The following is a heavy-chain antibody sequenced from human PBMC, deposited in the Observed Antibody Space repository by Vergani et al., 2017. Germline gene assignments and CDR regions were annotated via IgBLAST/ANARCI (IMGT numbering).Heavy chain of an antibody. CDR2: ISISGSTI. CDR3: ARDYYGSGSYLYYFDY. CDR1: GFTFSDYY. D-gene: IGHD3-10*01. Sequence: QVQLVESGGGLVKPGGSLRLSCAASGFTFSDYYMSWIRQAPGKGLEWVSYISISGSTIYYADSVKGRFTISGDKAKNSLYLQMNSLRAEDTAVYYFARDYYGSGSYLYYFDYWGQGTLVTVSS. J-gene: IGHJ4*02. V-gene: IGHV3-11*01.